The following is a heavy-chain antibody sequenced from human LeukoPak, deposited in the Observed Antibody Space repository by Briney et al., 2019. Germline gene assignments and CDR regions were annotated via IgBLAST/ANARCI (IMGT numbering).Heavy chain of an antibody. CDR2: INPNSGGP. D-gene: IGHD3-16*01. Sequence: ATVKVSCKASGYTFTGYYIHWVRQAPGQGLEWMGWINPNSGGPNYAQKFQGRVTMTRDTSISTAYMEMSRLRSDDTAVYYCARDVSAGGTNWFDPWGQGTLVTVSS. V-gene: IGHV1-2*02. CDR1: GYTFTGYY. CDR3: ARDVSAGGTNWFDP. J-gene: IGHJ5*02.